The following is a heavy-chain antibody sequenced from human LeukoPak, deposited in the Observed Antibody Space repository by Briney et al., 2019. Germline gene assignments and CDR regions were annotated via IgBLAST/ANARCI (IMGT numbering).Heavy chain of an antibody. D-gene: IGHD1-26*01. CDR2: INHSGST. CDR1: GGSFSGYY. V-gene: IGHV4-34*01. CDR3: ARGAQWELDMVYMDV. J-gene: IGHJ6*03. Sequence: SETLPLTCAVYGGSFSGYYWSWIRQPPGKGLEWIGEINHSGSTNYNPSLKSRVTISVDTSKNQFSLKLSSVTAADTAVYYCARGAQWELDMVYMDVWGKGTTVTVSS.